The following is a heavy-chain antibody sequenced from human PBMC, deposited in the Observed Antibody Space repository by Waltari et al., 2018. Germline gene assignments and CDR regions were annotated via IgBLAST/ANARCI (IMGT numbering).Heavy chain of an antibody. CDR3: EKARIWRASSENLDY. J-gene: IGHJ4*02. CDR2: ISWDAGSN. V-gene: IGHV3-43D*03. CDR1: GFTFDDYA. Sequence: EVQLVESGGVVVQLGGSLRLSCAASGFTFDDYAVHWVRQAPGKGLEWVSLISWDAGSNYHADSVKVPFTLSRDNRKNSLYLQMNKLRAVDNASYHCEKARIWRASSENLDYWAQLTPVTASS. D-gene: IGHD3-22*01.